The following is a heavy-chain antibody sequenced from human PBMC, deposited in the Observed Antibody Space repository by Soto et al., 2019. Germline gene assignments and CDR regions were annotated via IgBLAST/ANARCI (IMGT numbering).Heavy chain of an antibody. CDR2: ISGSGGST. Sequence: AGGSLRLSCAASGFTFSSYAMSWVRQAPGKGLEWVSAISGSGGSTYYADSVKGRFTISRDNSKNTLYLQMNSLRAEDTAVYYCANFLATATSASFDYWGQGTLVTVSS. V-gene: IGHV3-23*01. D-gene: IGHD5-18*01. CDR1: GFTFSSYA. J-gene: IGHJ4*02. CDR3: ANFLATATSASFDY.